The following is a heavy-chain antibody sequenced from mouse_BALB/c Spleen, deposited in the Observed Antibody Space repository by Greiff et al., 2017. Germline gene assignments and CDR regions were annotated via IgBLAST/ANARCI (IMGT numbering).Heavy chain of an antibody. V-gene: IGHV5-17*02. CDR1: GFTFSSFG. Sequence: DVQLVESGGGLVQPGGSRKLSCAASGFTFSSFGMHWVRQAPEKGLEWVAYISSGSSTIYYADTVKGRFTISRDNPKNTLFLQMTSLRSEDTAMYYYARSGLRFPAWFAYWGQGTLVTVSA. CDR3: ARSGLRFPAWFAY. J-gene: IGHJ3*01. CDR2: ISSGSSTI. D-gene: IGHD3-1*01.